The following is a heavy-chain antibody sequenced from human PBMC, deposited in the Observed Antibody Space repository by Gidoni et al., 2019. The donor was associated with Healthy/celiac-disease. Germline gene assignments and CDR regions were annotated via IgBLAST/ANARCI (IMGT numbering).Heavy chain of an antibody. CDR2: IYYSGST. CDR3: ASRKYYYDSSGYYADAFDI. J-gene: IGHJ3*02. Sequence: QVQLQESGPGLVKPSETLSLTCTVSGGSISSYYWSWIRQPPGKGLEWIGYIYYSGSTNYNPSLKSRVTISVDTSKNQFSLKLSSVTAADTAVYYCASRKYYYDSSGYYADAFDIWGQGTMVTVSS. D-gene: IGHD3-22*01. V-gene: IGHV4-59*01. CDR1: GGSISSYY.